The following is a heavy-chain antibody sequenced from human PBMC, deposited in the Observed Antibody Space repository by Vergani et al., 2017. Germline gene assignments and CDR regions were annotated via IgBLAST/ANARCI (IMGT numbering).Heavy chain of an antibody. Sequence: EVQVVESGGGLVQPGGSLRLSCAASGFIFSDHYMDWVRQAPGKGLEWVGRIRNKANDYTTQYAAFVKGSFTISRDDSKSYLYLQMNSLQTEDTALYYCVRVKGSNWNDHLYDIWGQGTLVTVSS. J-gene: IGHJ3*02. CDR2: IRNKANDYTT. CDR3: VRVKGSNWNDHLYDI. V-gene: IGHV3-72*01. D-gene: IGHD1-1*01. CDR1: GFIFSDHY.